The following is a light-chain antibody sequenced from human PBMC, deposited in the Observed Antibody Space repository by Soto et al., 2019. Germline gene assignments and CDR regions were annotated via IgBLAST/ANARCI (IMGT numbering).Light chain of an antibody. CDR1: QSISSW. CDR2: DAS. CDR3: QQYDNYLYT. Sequence: DIPMTQSPSTLSASVGDRVTITCRASQSISSWLAWYQQKPGEAPKLLIYDASSLQSGVPSRFSGSGSGTEFTLTISSLQPDDFATYYCQQYDNYLYTFGQGTKLEIK. J-gene: IGKJ2*01. V-gene: IGKV1-5*01.